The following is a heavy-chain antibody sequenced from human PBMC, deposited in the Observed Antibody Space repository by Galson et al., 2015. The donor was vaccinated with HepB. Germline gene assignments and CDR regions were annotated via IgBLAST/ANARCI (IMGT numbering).Heavy chain of an antibody. J-gene: IGHJ4*02. Sequence: SLRLSCAASDFTFSSYWMHWVRQPPGKGLMWVSAINGDASITYYADSVRGRFTISRDNAKNTVYLQMNSLRVEDMAVYYCARDKVGEPDPFDYRGQGALVTVSS. CDR2: INGDASIT. V-gene: IGHV3-74*01. CDR3: ARDKVGEPDPFDY. CDR1: DFTFSSYW.